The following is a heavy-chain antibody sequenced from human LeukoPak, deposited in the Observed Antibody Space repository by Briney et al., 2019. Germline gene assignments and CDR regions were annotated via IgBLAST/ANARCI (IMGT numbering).Heavy chain of an antibody. D-gene: IGHD1-14*01. Sequence: NPSQTLSLTCTVSGGSISSGGYYWSWIRQHPGKGLEWIGYIYYSGSTYYNPSLKSRVTISVDTSKNQFSLKLRSVTAADTAVYYCARTTRRMGSPDSYYYYMGVWGKGSTVTVS. CDR3: ARTTRRMGSPDSYYYYMGV. V-gene: IGHV4-31*03. CDR2: IYYSGST. J-gene: IGHJ6*03. CDR1: GGSISSGGYY.